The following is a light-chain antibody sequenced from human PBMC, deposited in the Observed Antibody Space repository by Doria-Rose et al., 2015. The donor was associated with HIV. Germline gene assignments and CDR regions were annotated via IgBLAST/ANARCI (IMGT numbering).Light chain of an antibody. V-gene: IGKV1-39*01. CDR3: QQSYSTPLT. CDR1: QSSGSF. Sequence: DIRVTQSPSSLSASVGDRVTITCRASQSSGSFLNWYQQEPGNAPKLLIYAASSLQNGFPSRFSGSGSGTDFTLTTSSLQPEDFATYFCQQSYSTPLTFGGGTKGGIK. J-gene: IGKJ4*01. CDR2: AAS.